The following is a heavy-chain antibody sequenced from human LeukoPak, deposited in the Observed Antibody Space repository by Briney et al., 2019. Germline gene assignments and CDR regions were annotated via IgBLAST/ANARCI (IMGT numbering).Heavy chain of an antibody. J-gene: IGHJ4*02. CDR3: ARDPNYGGKIRTRWMPYFDY. CDR2: ISSSGSTI. D-gene: IGHD4-23*01. CDR1: GFTFSDYY. V-gene: IGHV3-11*04. Sequence: GGSLRLSCAASGFTFSDYYMSWIRQVPGKGLEWVSYISSSGSTIYYADSVKGRFTISRDNAKNSLYLQMNSLRAEDTAVYYCARDPNYGGKIRTRWMPYFDYWGQGTLVTVSS.